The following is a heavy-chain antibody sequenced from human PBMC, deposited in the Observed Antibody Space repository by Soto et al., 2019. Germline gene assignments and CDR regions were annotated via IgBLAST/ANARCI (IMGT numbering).Heavy chain of an antibody. J-gene: IGHJ4*02. CDR2: ISHDGFNK. D-gene: IGHD1-1*01. Sequence: GGSLRLSCAASGFTFSNYAMHWVRQAPGKGLEWVAVISHDGFNKYYADSVKGRFTISRDNSKNTLYLQMNSLRIEDTAVYYCARELERVFDYWGQGTLVTVSS. CDR1: GFTFSNYA. CDR3: ARELERVFDY. V-gene: IGHV3-30-3*01.